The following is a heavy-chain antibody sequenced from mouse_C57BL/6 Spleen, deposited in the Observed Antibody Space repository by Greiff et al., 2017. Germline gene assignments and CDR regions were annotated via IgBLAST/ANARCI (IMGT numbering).Heavy chain of an antibody. CDR1: GYTFTSYW. Sequence: VQLQQPGTELVKPGASVKLSCKASGYTFTSYWMHWVKQRPGQGLEWIGNINPSNGGTNYNEKFKSKATLTVDKSSSTAYMQLSSLTSEDSAVXYGARSLAGLGLDYWGQGTTLTVSS. CDR3: ARSLAGLGLDY. CDR2: INPSNGGT. D-gene: IGHD3-1*01. V-gene: IGHV1-53*01. J-gene: IGHJ2*01.